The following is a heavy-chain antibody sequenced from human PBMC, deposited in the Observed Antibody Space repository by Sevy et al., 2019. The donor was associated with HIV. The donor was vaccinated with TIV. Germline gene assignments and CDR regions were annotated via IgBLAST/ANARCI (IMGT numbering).Heavy chain of an antibody. CDR2: ISGSGGST. Sequence: GGSLRLSCAASGFTFSSYAMSWVRQAPGKGLEWVSAISGSGGSTYYADSVKGWLTISRDNSKNTLYLQMNSLRAEDTAVYYCANSPRYYYDSSGYYFQPAFDIWGQGTMVTVSS. J-gene: IGHJ3*02. D-gene: IGHD3-22*01. CDR1: GFTFSSYA. V-gene: IGHV3-23*01. CDR3: ANSPRYYYDSSGYYFQPAFDI.